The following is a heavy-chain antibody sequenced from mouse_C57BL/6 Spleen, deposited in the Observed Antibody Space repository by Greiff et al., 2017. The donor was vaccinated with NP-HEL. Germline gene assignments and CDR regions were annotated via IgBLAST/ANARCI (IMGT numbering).Heavy chain of an antibody. Sequence: QVQLQQPGAELVMPGASVKLSCKASGYTFTSYWMHWVKQRPGQGLEWIGEIDPSDSSTNYNQKFKGKSTLTVDKSSSTAYMQLSSLTSEDSAVYYCARIYGSSPYYAMDYWGQGTSVTVSS. D-gene: IGHD1-1*01. CDR2: IDPSDSST. CDR3: ARIYGSSPYYAMDY. J-gene: IGHJ4*01. CDR1: GYTFTSYW. V-gene: IGHV1-69*01.